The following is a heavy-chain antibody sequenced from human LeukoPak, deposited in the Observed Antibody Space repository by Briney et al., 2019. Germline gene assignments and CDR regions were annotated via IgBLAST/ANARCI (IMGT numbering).Heavy chain of an antibody. CDR2: IRSKANTYAT. CDR1: GFTFSGSA. Sequence: GGSLKLSCAASGFTFSGSAMHWVRQASGKGLEWVGRIRSKANTYATAYAASVKGRFTISRDDSKNTAYLQMNSLRAEDTAVYYCARDARYSSSWYPPPRRLYYFDYWGQGTLVTVSS. D-gene: IGHD6-13*01. J-gene: IGHJ4*02. V-gene: IGHV3-73*01. CDR3: ARDARYSSSWYPPPRRLYYFDY.